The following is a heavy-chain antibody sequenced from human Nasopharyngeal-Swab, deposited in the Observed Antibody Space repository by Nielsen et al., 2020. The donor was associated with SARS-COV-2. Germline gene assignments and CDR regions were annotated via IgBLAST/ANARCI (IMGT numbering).Heavy chain of an antibody. V-gene: IGHV1-18*01. Sequence: ASVKVSCKTSGYTFVNYDINWVRQAPGQGLEWMGGVTGYNRNANYAQKFQGRVSMTRDTSISTIYMELRSLSSDDTAVYYCTRPGAAVSGTNFFFWGQGSLVTVSS. J-gene: IGHJ4*02. CDR2: VTGYNRNA. CDR3: TRPGAAVSGTNFFF. D-gene: IGHD6-13*01. CDR1: GYTFVNYD.